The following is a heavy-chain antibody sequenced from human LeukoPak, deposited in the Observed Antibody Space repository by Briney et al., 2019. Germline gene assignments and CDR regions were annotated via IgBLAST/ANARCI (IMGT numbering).Heavy chain of an antibody. J-gene: IGHJ4*02. CDR1: GGSISSSSYS. Sequence: SETPSLPCTVSGGSISSSSYSLGWIPPPPGKGLEWIGRIYYSGSTYYNPSLKSRVTISVDTSKNQFSLKLSSVTAADTAVYYCARQGGKGGSDYWGQGTLVTVSS. CDR2: IYYSGST. CDR3: ARQGGKGGSDY. V-gene: IGHV4-39*01. D-gene: IGHD2-15*01.